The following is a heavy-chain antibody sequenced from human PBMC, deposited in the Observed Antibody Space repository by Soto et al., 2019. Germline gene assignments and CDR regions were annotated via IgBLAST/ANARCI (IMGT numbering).Heavy chain of an antibody. CDR1: GGSFSGYY. D-gene: IGHD2-2*01. J-gene: IGHJ4*02. V-gene: IGHV4-34*01. Sequence: SETLSLTCAVYGGSFSGYYWSWIRQPPGKGLEWIGEINHSGSTNYNPSLKSRVTISVDTSKNQFSLKLSSVTAADTAVYYCARLFGQLPTFFFFDYWGQGTLVTVSS. CDR3: ARLFGQLPTFFFFDY. CDR2: INHSGST.